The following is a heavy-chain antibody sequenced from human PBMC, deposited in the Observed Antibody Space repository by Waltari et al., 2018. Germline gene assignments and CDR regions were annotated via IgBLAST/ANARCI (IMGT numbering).Heavy chain of an antibody. CDR2: IKDDGGEK. J-gene: IGHJ4*02. CDR3: ARAPYYDFGDY. D-gene: IGHD3-3*01. CDR1: GFTFSTYW. V-gene: IGHV3-7*01. Sequence: EVQLVESGGGLVQPGGSLRLSCAASGFTFSTYWMTWVRQAPGKGLEWVANIKDDGGEKYYVDSVKGRFTSSRDNTKNSLYLQMNSLRAEDTAVYYCARAPYYDFGDYWGQGTLVTVSS.